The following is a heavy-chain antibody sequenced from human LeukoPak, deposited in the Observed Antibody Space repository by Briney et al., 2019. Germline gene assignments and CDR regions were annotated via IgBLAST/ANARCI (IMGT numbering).Heavy chain of an antibody. CDR3: ARITYDFWSGYYMPDDP. D-gene: IGHD3-3*01. J-gene: IGHJ5*02. CDR1: GYTFTNYG. Sequence: ASVKVSCKASGYTFTNYGISWVRQASGQGLEWMGWISIYNGNTDYAQKLRGRVTMTTDTSTSTAYMELRNLRSDDTAVYYCARITYDFWSGYYMPDDPWGQGTLVTVSS. V-gene: IGHV1-18*01. CDR2: ISIYNGNT.